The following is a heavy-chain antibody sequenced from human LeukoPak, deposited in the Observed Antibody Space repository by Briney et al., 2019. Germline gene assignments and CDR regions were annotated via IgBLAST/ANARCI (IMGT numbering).Heavy chain of an antibody. CDR2: ISGSGGST. CDR3: AKLSSSIFFFTQKPAYDI. V-gene: IGHV3-23*01. D-gene: IGHD3-3*02. J-gene: IGHJ3*02. Sequence: VSAISGSGGSTYYADSVKCRFTISRDNAKNTLYLQMTSLRAEDTSVYYCAKLSSSIFFFTQKPAYDI.